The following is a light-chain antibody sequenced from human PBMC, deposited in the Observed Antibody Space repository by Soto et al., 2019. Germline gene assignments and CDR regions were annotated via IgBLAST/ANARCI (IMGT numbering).Light chain of an antibody. CDR1: SSNIGSNT. V-gene: IGLV1-44*01. CDR2: KNN. Sequence: QSVLTKPPSASGTHGQRVTISCSGSSSNIGSNTVNWYQQLPGTAPKFLIYKNNQRPSGVPDRFSGSKAGTSAALAISGLQSEDEADYYCAAWDDSLNGVLFGGGTKLTV. CDR3: AAWDDSLNGVL. J-gene: IGLJ2*01.